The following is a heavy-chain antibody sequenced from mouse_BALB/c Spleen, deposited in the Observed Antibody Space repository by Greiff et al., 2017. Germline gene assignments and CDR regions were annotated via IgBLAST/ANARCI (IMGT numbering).Heavy chain of an antibody. V-gene: IGHV5-17*02. CDR3: ARSGGNSFFDY. J-gene: IGHJ2*01. D-gene: IGHD2-1*01. CDR1: GFTFSSFG. Sequence: EVQRVESGGGLVQPGGSRKLSCAASGFTFSSFGMHWVRQAPEKGLEWVAYISSGSSTIYYADTVKGRFTISRDNPKNTLFLQMTSLRSEDTAMYYCARSGGNSFFDYWGQGTTLTVSS. CDR2: ISSGSSTI.